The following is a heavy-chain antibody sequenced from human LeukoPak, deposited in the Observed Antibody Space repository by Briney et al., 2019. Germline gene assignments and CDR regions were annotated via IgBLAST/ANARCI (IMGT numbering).Heavy chain of an antibody. V-gene: IGHV4-59*08. CDR1: GGSISSYY. CDR3: ARLVVTAASYWYFDL. J-gene: IGHJ2*01. Sequence: SETLSLTCTVSGGSISSYYWSWIRQPPGKGLEWIGYIYYSGSTNYNPSLKSRVTISVDTSKNQFSLKLSSVTAADSAVYYCARLVVTAASYWYFDLWGRGTLVTVSS. CDR2: IYYSGST. D-gene: IGHD2-21*02.